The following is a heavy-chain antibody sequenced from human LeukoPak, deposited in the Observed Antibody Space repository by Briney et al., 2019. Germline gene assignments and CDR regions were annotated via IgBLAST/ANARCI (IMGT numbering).Heavy chain of an antibody. D-gene: IGHD6-13*01. CDR2: ISSSSSYI. Sequence: PGGSLRLSCAASGFTFSSYSMNWVRQAPGKGLEWVPSISSSSSYIYYADSVKGRFTISRDNAKNSLYLQMNSLRAEDTAVYYCARLGGIAAAGTEVCDYWGQGTLVTVSS. CDR3: ARLGGIAAAGTEVCDY. V-gene: IGHV3-21*01. CDR1: GFTFSSYS. J-gene: IGHJ4*02.